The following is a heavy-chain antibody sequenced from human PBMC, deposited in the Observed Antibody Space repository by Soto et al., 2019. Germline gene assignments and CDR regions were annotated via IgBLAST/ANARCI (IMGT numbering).Heavy chain of an antibody. D-gene: IGHD3-3*01. CDR2: INGDGTSA. CDR3: SRDYGFWSGSGDSYFYVMDV. Sequence: GGSLRLSCAASGFTFSSYWMNWVRQAPGKGLVWVSRINGDGTSATYADSVKGRFTVSRDNAKNTLYLQMDSLTAADTAVYSCSRDYGFWSGSGDSYFYVMDVWGQGTTVTVSS. V-gene: IGHV3-74*03. CDR1: GFTFSSYW. J-gene: IGHJ6*02.